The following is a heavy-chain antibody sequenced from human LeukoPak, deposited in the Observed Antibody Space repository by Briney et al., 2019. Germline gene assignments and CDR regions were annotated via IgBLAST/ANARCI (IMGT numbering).Heavy chain of an antibody. J-gene: IGHJ3*02. D-gene: IGHD3-3*01. CDR1: GFTFSSYA. V-gene: IGHV3-23*01. Sequence: GGSLRLSCAASGFTFSSYAMSWVRQAPGKGLEWVSAISGSGGGTYYADSVKGRFTISRDNSKNTLYLQMNSLRAEDTAVYYCAKDSDFWSGHDAFDIWGQGTMVTVSS. CDR3: AKDSDFWSGHDAFDI. CDR2: ISGSGGGT.